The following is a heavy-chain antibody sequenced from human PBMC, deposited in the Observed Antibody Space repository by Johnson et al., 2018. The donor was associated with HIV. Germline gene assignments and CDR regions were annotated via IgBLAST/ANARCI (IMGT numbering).Heavy chain of an antibody. Sequence: QMLLVESGGGVVQPGRSLRLSCAASGFTFSSYGMHWVRQAPGKGLEWVAVIWYDGSNKYYADSVKGRFTISRDNSKNTLYLQMNRLRADDTAVYYCARVLGLQQINIWGQGTMVTVSS. V-gene: IGHV3-33*01. CDR1: GFTFSSYG. J-gene: IGHJ3*02. CDR2: IWYDGSNK. CDR3: ARVLGLQQINI. D-gene: IGHD2-8*02.